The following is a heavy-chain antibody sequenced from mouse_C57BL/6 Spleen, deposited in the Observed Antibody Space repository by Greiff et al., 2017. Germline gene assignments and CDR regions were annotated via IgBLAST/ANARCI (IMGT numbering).Heavy chain of an antibody. CDR2: IDPETGGT. D-gene: IGHD1-1*01. CDR1: GYTFTDYE. Sequence: QVQLQQSGAELVRPGASVTLSCKASGYTFTDYEMPWVKQTPVHGLEWIGAIDPETGGTAYNQKFKGKAILTADKSSSTAYMELSSLTSEDSAVYYCTRAGRSYGYFDYWGQGTTLTVSS. J-gene: IGHJ2*01. CDR3: TRAGRSYGYFDY. V-gene: IGHV1-15*01.